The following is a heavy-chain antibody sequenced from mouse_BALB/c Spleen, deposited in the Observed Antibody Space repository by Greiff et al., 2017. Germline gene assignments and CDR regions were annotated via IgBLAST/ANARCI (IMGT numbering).Heavy chain of an antibody. J-gene: IGHJ3*01. Sequence: EVKVVESGGGLVQPKGSLKLSCAASGFTFNTYAMNWVRQAPGKGLEWVARIRSKSNNYATYYADSVKDRFTISRDDSQSMLYLQMNNLKTEDTAMYYCVVDFWFAYWGQGTLVTVSA. CDR2: IRSKSNNYAT. CDR3: VVDFWFAY. D-gene: IGHD2-4*01. CDR1: GFTFNTYA. V-gene: IGHV10-1*02.